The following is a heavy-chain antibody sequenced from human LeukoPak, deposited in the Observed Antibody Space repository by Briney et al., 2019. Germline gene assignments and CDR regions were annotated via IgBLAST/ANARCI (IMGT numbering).Heavy chain of an antibody. V-gene: IGHV4-39*07. CDR2: IYYSGST. CDR3: ARGPPSGSYPGAHWFDP. Sequence: PSETLSLTCTVSGGSISSYYWGWIRQPPGKGLEWIGSIYYSGSTYYNPSLKSRVTISVDTSKNQFSLKLSSVTAADTAVYYCARGPPSGSYPGAHWFDPWGQGTLVTVSS. J-gene: IGHJ5*02. CDR1: GGSISSYY. D-gene: IGHD1-26*01.